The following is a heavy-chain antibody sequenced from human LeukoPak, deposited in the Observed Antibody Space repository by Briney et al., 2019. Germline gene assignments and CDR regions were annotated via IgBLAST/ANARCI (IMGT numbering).Heavy chain of an antibody. CDR2: TYYRSKWDN. CDR1: GDSVSSNSAA. J-gene: IGHJ4*02. D-gene: IGHD6-6*01. Sequence: SQTLSLTCAISGDSVSSNSAAWNWSRQSPSRGIEWLGRTYYRSKWDNGYAVSVKCRITINPDTSKNQFSLQLNSVTPEDTAVYYSARDRSSSYFDYWGQGTLVTVSS. V-gene: IGHV6-1*01. CDR3: ARDRSSSYFDY.